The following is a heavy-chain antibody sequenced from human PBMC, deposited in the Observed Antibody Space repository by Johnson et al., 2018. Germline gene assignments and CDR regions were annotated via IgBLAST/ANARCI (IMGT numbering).Heavy chain of an antibody. J-gene: IGHJ3*02. Sequence: VQLVQAGGGVVQPGRSXRLSCAASGFTFDDYAMHWVRQAPGKGLEWVPGLSWNSGSIGYADSVKGRFTITRDNAKTSLYLQMNSLRAEDTALYYCAKNRGYSYGYDAFDIWGQGTMVTVSS. D-gene: IGHD5-18*01. CDR3: AKNRGYSYGYDAFDI. V-gene: IGHV3-9*01. CDR1: GFTFDDYA. CDR2: LSWNSGSI.